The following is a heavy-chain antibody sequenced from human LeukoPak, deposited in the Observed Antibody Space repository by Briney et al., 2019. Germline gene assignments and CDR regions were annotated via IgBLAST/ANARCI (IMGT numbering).Heavy chain of an antibody. V-gene: IGHV1-58*02. D-gene: IGHD3-22*01. CDR3: AASQYEWLLLPDY. CDR2: IVVGSGNT. Sequence: SVKVSCKASGFTFTSSAMQWVRQARGQRLEWIGWIVVGSGNTNYAQKFQERVTITRDMSTSTAYMELSSLRSEDTAVYYCAASQYEWLLLPDYWGQGTLVTVSS. CDR1: GFTFTSSA. J-gene: IGHJ4*02.